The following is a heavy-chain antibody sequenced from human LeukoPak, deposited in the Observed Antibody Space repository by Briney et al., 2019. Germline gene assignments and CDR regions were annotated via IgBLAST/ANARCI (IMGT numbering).Heavy chain of an antibody. D-gene: IGHD3-22*01. Sequence: SETLSLTCTVSGGSISSYYWSWIRQPPGKGLEWIGYIYYSGSTNYNPSLKSRVTISVDTSKNQFSLKLSSVTAADTAVYYCARGYHYDSSGYYPAFDIWGQGTMVTVSS. J-gene: IGHJ3*02. V-gene: IGHV4-59*01. CDR2: IYYSGST. CDR1: GGSISSYY. CDR3: ARGYHYDSSGYYPAFDI.